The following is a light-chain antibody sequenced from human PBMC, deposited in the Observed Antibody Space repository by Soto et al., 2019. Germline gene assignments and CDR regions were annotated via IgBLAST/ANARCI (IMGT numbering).Light chain of an antibody. CDR3: QQYNSYSWT. CDR1: QNIRGW. V-gene: IGKV1-5*01. Sequence: DIRMTQSPSTLSTSVGDRVTITCRASQNIRGWLAWYQQKPGKAPKLLIYDASTLESGVPSRFSGSGSGTEFTLTISSLHPYDFATYYCQQYNSYSWTFGQGTTVAIK. CDR2: DAS. J-gene: IGKJ1*01.